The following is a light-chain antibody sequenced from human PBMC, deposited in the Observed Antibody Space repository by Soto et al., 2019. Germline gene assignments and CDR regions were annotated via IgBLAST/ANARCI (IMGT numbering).Light chain of an antibody. CDR3: QQCGSSST. CDR1: QSVSSSY. J-gene: IGKJ5*01. V-gene: IGKV3-20*01. Sequence: EIVLTQSPGTLSLSPGERATLSCRASQSVSSSYLAWYQQTPGQAPRLLVYDTSYRATGVPDRFSGSGSGTDFTLTISRLEPEDSAVYYCQQCGSSSTFGQGTRLEIK. CDR2: DTS.